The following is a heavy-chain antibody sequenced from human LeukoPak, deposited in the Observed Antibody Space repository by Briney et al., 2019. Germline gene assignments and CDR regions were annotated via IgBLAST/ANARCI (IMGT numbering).Heavy chain of an antibody. V-gene: IGHV1-2*02. J-gene: IGHJ4*02. D-gene: IGHD3-9*01. CDR2: IHPNSGVP. CDR1: GYTFNTYG. Sequence: GASVKVSCKASGYTFNTYGITWVRQAPGQGLEWMGGIHPNSGVPIYSQKFQGRVTMTRDTSISTAYMELSRLRSDDTAVYYCARDMALRYFDWPIPTSDYWGQGTLVTVSS. CDR3: ARDMALRYFDWPIPTSDY.